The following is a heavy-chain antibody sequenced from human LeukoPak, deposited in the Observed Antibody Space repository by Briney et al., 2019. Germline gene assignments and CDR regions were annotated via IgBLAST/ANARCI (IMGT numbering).Heavy chain of an antibody. CDR1: GGSFSGYY. CDR3: ARGLTRSLPLDY. J-gene: IGHJ4*02. CDR2: INHSGST. V-gene: IGHV4-34*01. Sequence: PSETLSLTCAVYGGSFSGYYWSWIRQPPGKGLEWIGEINHSGSTNYNPSLKSRVTISVDTSKNQFSLKLSSVTAADTAVYYCARGLTRSLPLDYWGQGTLVTVSS.